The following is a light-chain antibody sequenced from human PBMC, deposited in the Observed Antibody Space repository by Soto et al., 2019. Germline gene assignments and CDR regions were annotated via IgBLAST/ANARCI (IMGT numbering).Light chain of an antibody. CDR3: LQYDTWPPGT. Sequence: IFMTQSPATLSVSPGVRATLSCRASEDVSSKLAWYQQKPGLPPRLVIYDASTRATGIPGRFSGSGSGKDFTLTISGLQSEDFAIYYCLQYDTWPPGTFGHGTKVEI. CDR2: DAS. CDR1: EDVSSK. V-gene: IGKV3-15*01. J-gene: IGKJ1*01.